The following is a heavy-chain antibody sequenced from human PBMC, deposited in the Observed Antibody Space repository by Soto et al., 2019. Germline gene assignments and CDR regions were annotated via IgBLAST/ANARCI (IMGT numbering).Heavy chain of an antibody. Sequence: GGSLRLSCTASGFSVNDNYMAWVRQAPGKSPEWVAVIFTRGTAHYADSVTGRFTFSRDNSKRTLNLQLNNLRAEDTAVYYCTKLWGYYFESWGQGTLVTVSS. CDR1: GFSVNDNY. CDR2: IFTRGTA. J-gene: IGHJ4*02. V-gene: IGHV3-53*01. D-gene: IGHD3-22*01. CDR3: TKLWGYYFES.